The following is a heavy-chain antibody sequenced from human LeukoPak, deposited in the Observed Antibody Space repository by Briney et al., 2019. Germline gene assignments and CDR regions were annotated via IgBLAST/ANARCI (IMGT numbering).Heavy chain of an antibody. V-gene: IGHV4-59*08. CDR1: GGSISSYY. CDR2: ISYSGST. CDR3: ARQGYDILTGYIDAFDI. J-gene: IGHJ3*02. D-gene: IGHD3-9*01. Sequence: PSETLSLTCTVSGGSISSYYWSWIRQPPGKGLEWIAYISYSGSTNYNPSLKSRVTISIDTSKNQFSLKLRSVTAADTAIYYCARQGYDILTGYIDAFDIWGQGTMVTVSS.